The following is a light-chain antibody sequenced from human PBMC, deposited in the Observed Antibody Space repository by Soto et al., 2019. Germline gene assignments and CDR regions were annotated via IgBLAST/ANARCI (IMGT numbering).Light chain of an antibody. CDR3: AAWDDSLLWV. Sequence: QPVLTQPPSASGTPGQRVTISCSGSNSNIGSNTVNWYQQLPGTAPKLLIHGNHQRPSGVPDRFSGSKSGTSASLAISGLQSEDEADYYCAAWDDSLLWVFGGGTQLTVL. CDR1: NSNIGSNT. CDR2: GNH. V-gene: IGLV1-44*01. J-gene: IGLJ3*02.